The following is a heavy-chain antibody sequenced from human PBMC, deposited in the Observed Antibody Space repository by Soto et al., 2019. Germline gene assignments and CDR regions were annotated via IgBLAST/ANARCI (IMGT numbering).Heavy chain of an antibody. D-gene: IGHD6-25*01. V-gene: IGHV3-33*03. J-gene: IGHJ6*02. Sequence: QVRLVESGGGVVQPGGSLRLPCAPSGSSFGNTAMPWVRQAPGKGLEWVAAIWSDASNKYYADSGKGRFTISRDNSKNTLYLQMNTLRAEDTAVYYCATDGFNKPGYYYGMGVWGQGTTVTVSS. CDR2: IWSDASNK. CDR3: ATDGFNKPGYYYGMGV. CDR1: GSSFGNTA.